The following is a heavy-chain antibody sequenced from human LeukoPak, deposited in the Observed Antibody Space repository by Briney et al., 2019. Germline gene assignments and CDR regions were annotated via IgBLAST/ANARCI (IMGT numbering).Heavy chain of an antibody. D-gene: IGHD6-13*01. V-gene: IGHV1-69*05. CDR1: GYTFTSYG. CDR2: IIPIFGTA. J-gene: IGHJ4*02. CDR3: ARVLPYSSSWLENY. Sequence: GASVKVSCKASGYTFTSYGISWVRQAPGQGLEWMGGIIPIFGTANYAQKFQGRVTITTDESTSTAYMELRSLRSDDTAVYYCARVLPYSSSWLENYWGQGTLVTVSS.